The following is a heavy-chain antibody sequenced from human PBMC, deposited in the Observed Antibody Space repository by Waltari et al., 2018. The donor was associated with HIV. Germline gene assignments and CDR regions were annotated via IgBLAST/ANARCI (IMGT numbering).Heavy chain of an antibody. CDR3: ARVYCSGGSCYFRFHP. J-gene: IGHJ5*02. CDR1: GYTFIDNY. D-gene: IGHD2-15*01. V-gene: IGHV1-2*02. Sequence: QIQLVQSGAEVKKPGASVKVSCKASGYTFIDNYIHWVRQAPGQGLEWMGWINPKIGGTNYTQRFQGRVTMTSDTSISTAYMELRRLKSDDTAVYYCARVYCSGGSCYFRFHPWGQGTLVTVSS. CDR2: INPKIGGT.